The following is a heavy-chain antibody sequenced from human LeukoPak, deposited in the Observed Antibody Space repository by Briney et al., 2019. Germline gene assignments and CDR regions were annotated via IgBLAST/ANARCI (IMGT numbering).Heavy chain of an antibody. Sequence: SDTLSLTCTVSGGSISSYYWSWIRQPPGKGLEWIGYIYYSGSTNYNPSLKSRVTISVDTSKNQFSLKLSSVTAADTAVYYCARAIWFGELGEIDYWGQGTLVTVSS. J-gene: IGHJ4*02. CDR2: IYYSGST. V-gene: IGHV4-59*07. D-gene: IGHD3-10*01. CDR1: GGSISSYY. CDR3: ARAIWFGELGEIDY.